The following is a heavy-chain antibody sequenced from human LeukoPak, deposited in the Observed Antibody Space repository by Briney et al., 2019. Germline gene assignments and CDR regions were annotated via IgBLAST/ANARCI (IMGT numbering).Heavy chain of an antibody. CDR2: ISSGSTYI. CDR3: ARDPSYGSGSYQYGMDV. D-gene: IGHD3-10*01. Sequence: GGSLRLSCAGSGFTFSNYSVNWVRQAPGKGLEWVSSISSGSTYIYYADSVKGRFTISRDNAKNSLYLQMNSLRAEDTAVSYCARDPSYGSGSYQYGMDVWGQGTTVTVSS. V-gene: IGHV3-21*04. CDR1: GFTFSNYS. J-gene: IGHJ6*02.